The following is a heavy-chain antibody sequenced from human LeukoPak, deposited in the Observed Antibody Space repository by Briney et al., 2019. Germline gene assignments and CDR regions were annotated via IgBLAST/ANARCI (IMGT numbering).Heavy chain of an antibody. Sequence: SETLSLTCSVSGGHIDSVYWNWVRQPPGKGLEWVGDIGNSGSTKYNPPLQSRITMSRDTSKKQSSLKLTSVTAADTAMYYCASGAGWLIDYWGQGTLASVPS. CDR1: GGHIDSVY. CDR2: IGNSGST. D-gene: IGHD6-19*01. V-gene: IGHV4-4*08. CDR3: ASGAGWLIDY. J-gene: IGHJ4*02.